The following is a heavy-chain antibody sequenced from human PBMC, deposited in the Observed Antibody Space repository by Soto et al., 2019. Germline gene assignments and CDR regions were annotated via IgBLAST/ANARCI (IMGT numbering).Heavy chain of an antibody. V-gene: IGHV1-69*04. CDR3: ARDLYCGGDCYSIDY. J-gene: IGHJ4*02. CDR2: IIPILGIA. Sequence: QVQLVHSGAEVKKPGSSVKVSCKASGGTFSSYTISWVRQAPGQGLEWMGRIIPILGIANYAQKFQGRVTITADKSTSTAYMELSSLRSEDTAVYYCARDLYCGGDCYSIDYWGQGTLVTVSS. D-gene: IGHD2-21*01. CDR1: GGTFSSYT.